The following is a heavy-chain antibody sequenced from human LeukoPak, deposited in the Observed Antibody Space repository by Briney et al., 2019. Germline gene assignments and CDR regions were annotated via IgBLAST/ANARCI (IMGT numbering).Heavy chain of an antibody. D-gene: IGHD4-17*01. V-gene: IGHV3-74*01. CDR3: AKTMTTNSGGFDY. CDR1: GFTFSSYW. J-gene: IGHJ4*02. Sequence: GESLKISCAASGFTFSSYWMHWVRQAPGKGLVWVSRINSDGSSASYADSVKGRFTISRDNAKNTLYLQMNSLRAEDTAVYYCAKTMTTNSGGFDYWGQGTLVTVSS. CDR2: INSDGSSA.